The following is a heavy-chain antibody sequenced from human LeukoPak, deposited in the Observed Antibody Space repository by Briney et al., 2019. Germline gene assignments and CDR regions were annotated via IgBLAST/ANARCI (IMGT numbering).Heavy chain of an antibody. CDR3: ATGSVVTPDY. CDR1: GGSFSGYY. V-gene: IGHV4-34*01. CDR2: INHSGST. D-gene: IGHD4-23*01. Sequence: PSETLSLTCAVYGGSFSGYYWSWIRQPPGKGLEWIGEINHSGSTNYNPSLKSRVTISVDTSKNQFSLKLSSVTAADTAVYYCATGSVVTPDYWGQGTLVTVSS. J-gene: IGHJ4*02.